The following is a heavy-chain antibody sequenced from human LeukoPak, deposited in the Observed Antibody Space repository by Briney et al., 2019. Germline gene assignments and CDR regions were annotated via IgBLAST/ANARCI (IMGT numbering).Heavy chain of an antibody. CDR3: ARHKRVTYYMDV. D-gene: IGHD4-11*01. CDR2: MFYSGNT. Sequence: SETLSLTCTVSGGSLSSSTYYWGWVRQPPGKALEWIGSMFYSGNTYNNPSLKSRLTISVDTSKNQFSLKLSSVTAADTAVYYCARHKRVTYYMDVWGKGTTVTITS. CDR1: GGSLSSSTYY. V-gene: IGHV4-39*01. J-gene: IGHJ6*03.